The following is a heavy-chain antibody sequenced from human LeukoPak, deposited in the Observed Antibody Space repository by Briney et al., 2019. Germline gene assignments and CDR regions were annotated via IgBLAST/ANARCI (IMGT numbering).Heavy chain of an antibody. Sequence: GGSLRLSCAASGFTFDDYGMSWVRQAPGKGLEWVPGINWNGSSTGYADSVKGRFTISRDNAKNSLYLQMNSLGAEDTALYHCARHKWELLLFDYWGQGTLVTVSS. D-gene: IGHD1-26*01. CDR3: ARHKWELLLFDY. CDR2: INWNGSST. V-gene: IGHV3-20*01. CDR1: GFTFDDYG. J-gene: IGHJ4*02.